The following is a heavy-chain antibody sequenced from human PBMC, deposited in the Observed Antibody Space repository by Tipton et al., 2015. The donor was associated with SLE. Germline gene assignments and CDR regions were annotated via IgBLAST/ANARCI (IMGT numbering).Heavy chain of an antibody. CDR2: IRYDGSNE. CDR3: ARFASGRYPEGY. D-gene: IGHD1-26*01. V-gene: IGHV3-33*01. CDR1: GFTFSNYG. Sequence: SLRLSCATSGFTFSNYGMHWVRQAPGKGLEWVAFIRYDGSNEFYVDSVKGRFTIFRDNSKNTLYLQMNSLRAEDTAVYYCARFASGRYPEGYWGQGTLVSVSS. J-gene: IGHJ4*02.